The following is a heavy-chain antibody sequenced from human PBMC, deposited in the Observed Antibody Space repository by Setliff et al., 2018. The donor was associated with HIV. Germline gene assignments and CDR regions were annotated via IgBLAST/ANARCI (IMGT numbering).Heavy chain of an antibody. Sequence: SETLSLTCTVTGGSISSGGFYWTWIRQHPGKGLEWIGYIYNTGTTDYKPSLKGRVAISVDTSRNQFSLRVTSVTAADTAVYFCARDRHSSGLGSYGPWGPGILVTVSS. J-gene: IGHJ5*02. V-gene: IGHV4-31*03. D-gene: IGHD3-10*01. CDR3: ARDRHSSGLGSYGP. CDR2: IYNTGTT. CDR1: GGSISSGGFY.